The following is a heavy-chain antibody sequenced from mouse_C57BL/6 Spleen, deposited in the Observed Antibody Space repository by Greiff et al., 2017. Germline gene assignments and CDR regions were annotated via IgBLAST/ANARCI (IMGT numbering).Heavy chain of an antibody. CDR1: GYTFTSYW. CDR3: ARGDRGFSYYFDY. CDR2: INPSSGYT. J-gene: IGHJ2*01. D-gene: IGHD2-14*01. Sequence: QVQLQQSGAELAKPGASVKLSCKASGYTFTSYWMHWVKQRPGQGLEWIGYINPSSGYTKYNQKFKDKATLTADKSSSTAYMQLSSLTYEDSAVYYCARGDRGFSYYFDYWGQGTTLTVSS. V-gene: IGHV1-7*01.